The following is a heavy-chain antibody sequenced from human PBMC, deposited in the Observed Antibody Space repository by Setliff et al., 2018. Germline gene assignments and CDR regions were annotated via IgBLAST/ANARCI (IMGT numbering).Heavy chain of an antibody. CDR2: ISSSSSYI. D-gene: IGHD3-10*01. Sequence: GGSLRLSCAASGFTFSNYWMTWVRQAPGKGLEWVSSISSSSSYIYYADSVKGRFTISRDNAKNSLYLQMNSLRAEDTAVYYCARSVIGYYYYYGMDVWGQGTLVTVSS. CDR1: GFTFSNYW. V-gene: IGHV3-21*01. CDR3: ARSVIGYYYYYGMDV. J-gene: IGHJ6*01.